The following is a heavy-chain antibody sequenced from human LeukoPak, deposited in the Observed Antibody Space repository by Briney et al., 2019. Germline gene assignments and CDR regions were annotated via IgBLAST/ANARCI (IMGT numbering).Heavy chain of an antibody. Sequence: GGSLRLSCAASGFTFSSYAMHWVRQAPGKGLEWVAVISYDGSNKYYADSVKGRFTISRDNSKNTLYLQMNSLRAEDTAVYYCARDPPLYYDFWSGYPDLHSSPDYWGQGTLVAVSS. CDR1: GFTFSSYA. CDR2: ISYDGSNK. J-gene: IGHJ4*02. V-gene: IGHV3-30-3*01. D-gene: IGHD3-3*01. CDR3: ARDPPLYYDFWSGYPDLHSSPDY.